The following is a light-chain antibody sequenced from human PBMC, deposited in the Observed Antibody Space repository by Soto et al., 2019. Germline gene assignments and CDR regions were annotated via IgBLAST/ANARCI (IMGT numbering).Light chain of an antibody. Sequence: EIVLTQSPGTLSLSPGERATLSCRASQSVSNNYLAWYQQKPGQAPRLLIFGASPRATGVPVRFSGSGSGTLFTLTISSLQSEDFGVYYCQQYNKWPWTFGQGTKVDIK. CDR2: GAS. J-gene: IGKJ1*01. CDR3: QQYNKWPWT. CDR1: QSVSNN. V-gene: IGKV3-15*01.